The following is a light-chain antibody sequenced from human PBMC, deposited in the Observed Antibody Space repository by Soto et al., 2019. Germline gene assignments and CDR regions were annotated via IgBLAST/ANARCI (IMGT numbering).Light chain of an antibody. V-gene: IGLV2-14*01. J-gene: IGLJ1*01. Sequence: SVLTQPASVSGSPGQSITISCTGASSDVGGYNYVSWYQQHPGKAPKLMIYEVSHRPSEISNRFSGSKSGNTASLTISGLQAEDEADYYCSSYTSSTTLHVFGTGTKVTVL. CDR3: SSYTSSTTLHV. CDR2: EVS. CDR1: SSDVGGYNY.